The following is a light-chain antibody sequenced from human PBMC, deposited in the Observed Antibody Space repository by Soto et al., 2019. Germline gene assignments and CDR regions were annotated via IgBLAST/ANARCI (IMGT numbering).Light chain of an antibody. CDR2: LGS. CDR3: MQALQTPLT. V-gene: IGKV2-28*01. J-gene: IGKJ4*01. CDR1: QSLLHSNGYNF. Sequence: DIVVSQSPLSLPVTPGEPASISCRSSQSLLHSNGYNFLDWYLQKPGQSPQLLIYLGSNRASGVPDRFSGSGSGTDFTLKISRVEAEDVGVYYCMQALQTPLTLGGGTKVDIK.